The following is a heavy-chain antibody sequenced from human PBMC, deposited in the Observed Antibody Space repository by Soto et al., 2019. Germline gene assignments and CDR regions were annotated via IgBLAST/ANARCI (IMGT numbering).Heavy chain of an antibody. CDR2: IYYAGTT. Sequence: QVQLQESGPGLVKPSETLSLKCTVSDGSISPNYWTWIRQPPGKGLEWIGYIYYAGTTTYHPSLTSRVSISVDTSKNEVSLKLTSVTAADTAVYYCARLGAYYQALDSWGQGILVTVSS. CDR3: ARLGAYYQALDS. J-gene: IGHJ4*02. V-gene: IGHV4-59*08. CDR1: DGSISPNY. D-gene: IGHD3-22*01.